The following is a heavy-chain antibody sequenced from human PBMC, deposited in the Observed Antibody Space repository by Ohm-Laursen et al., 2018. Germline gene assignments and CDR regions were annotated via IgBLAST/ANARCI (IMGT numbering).Heavy chain of an antibody. D-gene: IGHD2-15*01. CDR2: ISNNGAGT. CDR1: GFTFNSDT. V-gene: IGHV3-23*01. CDR3: VKGRLAGAFDY. Sequence: GSLRLSCAASGFTFNSDTMSWVRQAPGKGLEWVSSISNNGAGTYYADSVKGRFTISRDNSKNTLYLQMNSLRAEDMAIYYCVKGRLAGAFDYWGQGTLVTVSS. J-gene: IGHJ4*02.